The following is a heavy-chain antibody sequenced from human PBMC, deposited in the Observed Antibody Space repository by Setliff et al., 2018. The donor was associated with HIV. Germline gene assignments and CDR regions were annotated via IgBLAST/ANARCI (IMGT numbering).Heavy chain of an antibody. CDR3: ATKVYCTNGVCLDAFDI. Sequence: ASVKVSCKASGYTFTGYFIHWVRQAPGQGLEWMGRIIPNSAGTNYAQKFQGRVTMTRDTSISTAYMELSRLRADDTAVYYCATKVYCTNGVCLDAFDIWGQGTMVTVSS. CDR2: IIPNSAGT. V-gene: IGHV1-2*06. J-gene: IGHJ3*02. CDR1: GYTFTGYF. D-gene: IGHD2-8*01.